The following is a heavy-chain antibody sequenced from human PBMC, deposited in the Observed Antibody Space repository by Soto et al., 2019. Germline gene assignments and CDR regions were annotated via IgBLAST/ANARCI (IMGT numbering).Heavy chain of an antibody. J-gene: IGHJ5*01. Sequence: DVQLVESGGGLVKPGGSLRLSCAASGFNFSTYGMNWVRQAPGKGLEWVSSISSKGSYIYYTPSVKGRITISRENAKKSVYLQKNNLGGEETAVLYWGRDRRYYAGGCKIDPWGQGTLVAVSS. V-gene: IGHV3-21*02. D-gene: IGHD3-3*01. CDR2: ISSKGSYI. CDR1: GFNFSTYG. CDR3: GRDRRYYAGGCKIDP.